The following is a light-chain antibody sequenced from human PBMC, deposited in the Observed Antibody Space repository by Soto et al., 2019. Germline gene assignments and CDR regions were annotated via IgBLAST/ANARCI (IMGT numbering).Light chain of an antibody. CDR1: QSISSW. J-gene: IGKJ1*01. Sequence: DIQMTQSPSTLSASVGDRVTITCRASQSISSWLAWYQQKPGKAPKLLIYAASSLQSGVPSRFSGSGSGTEFTLSISSLQPDDFAIYYCQEYNSYSGTFGPGTKVDI. V-gene: IGKV1-5*01. CDR2: AAS. CDR3: QEYNSYSGT.